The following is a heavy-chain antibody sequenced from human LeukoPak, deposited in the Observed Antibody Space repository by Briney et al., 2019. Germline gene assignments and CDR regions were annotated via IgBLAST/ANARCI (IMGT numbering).Heavy chain of an antibody. Sequence: GGSLRLSCAASGFTFSSYGMHWVRQAPGKGLEWVAVISYDGSNKYYADSVKGRFAISRDNSKNTLFLQMNSPRLEDTAVYYCARPTRGGVAVVGNSVDYWGQGTLVTVSS. CDR2: ISYDGSNK. CDR1: GFTFSSYG. V-gene: IGHV3-30*03. D-gene: IGHD6-13*01. CDR3: ARPTRGGVAVVGNSVDY. J-gene: IGHJ4*02.